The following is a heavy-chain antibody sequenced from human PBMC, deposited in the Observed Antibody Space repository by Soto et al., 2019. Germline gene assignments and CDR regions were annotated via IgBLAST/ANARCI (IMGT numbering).Heavy chain of an antibody. V-gene: IGHV1-69*12. J-gene: IGHJ4*02. CDR2: ITPIFGTA. D-gene: IGHD5-18*01. Sequence: QVQLVQSGAEVKKPGSSVKVSCKASGGTFSSYAISWVRQAPGQGLEWMGGITPIFGTANYAQKFQGRVTITADESTSTAYMELSSLRSEDTAVYYCARTRGYSYGSIDENFDYWGQGTLVTVSS. CDR1: GGTFSSYA. CDR3: ARTRGYSYGSIDENFDY.